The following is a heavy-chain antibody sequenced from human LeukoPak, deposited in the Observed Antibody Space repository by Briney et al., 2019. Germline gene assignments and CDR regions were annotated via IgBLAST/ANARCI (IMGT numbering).Heavy chain of an antibody. CDR2: INPNSGGT. D-gene: IGHD3-9*01. CDR1: GYTFTSYA. J-gene: IGHJ6*03. Sequence: ASVKVSCKASGYTFTSYAISWVRQAPGQGLEWMGRINPNSGGTNYAQEFQGRVTMTRDTSISTAYMELSRLRSDDTAVYYCARAYYDILTGPTYMDVWGKGTTVTVSS. V-gene: IGHV1-2*06. CDR3: ARAYYDILTGPTYMDV.